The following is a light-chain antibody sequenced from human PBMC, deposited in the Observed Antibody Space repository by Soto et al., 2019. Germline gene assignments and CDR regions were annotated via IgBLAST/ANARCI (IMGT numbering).Light chain of an antibody. Sequence: QSVLTQPPSASGSPGQSVTISCTGTSSDIDAYNYVSWYQQHPGKAPKLMIYEVNKRPSGVPDRFSGSKSGNTASLTVSGLQAEDEADYYCSSYAGSKNLLFGGGTKVTVL. J-gene: IGLJ2*01. CDR2: EVN. CDR1: SSDIDAYNY. CDR3: SSYAGSKNLL. V-gene: IGLV2-8*01.